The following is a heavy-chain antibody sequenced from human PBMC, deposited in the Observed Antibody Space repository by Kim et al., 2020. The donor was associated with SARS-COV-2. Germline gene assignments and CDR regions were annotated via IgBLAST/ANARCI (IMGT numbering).Heavy chain of an antibody. CDR1: GFTFSTYG. V-gene: IGHV3-23*01. D-gene: IGHD5-18*01. Sequence: GGSLRLSCAASGFTFSTYGMSWVRQAPGMGLEWVSAITGNGAVTYYADSVKGRFAISRDNSKNTLYLQMNSLRAEDTAIYYCAKRGVDAVMGRLCDYWG. J-gene: IGHJ4*01. CDR2: ITGNGAVT. CDR3: AKRGVDAVMGRLCDY.